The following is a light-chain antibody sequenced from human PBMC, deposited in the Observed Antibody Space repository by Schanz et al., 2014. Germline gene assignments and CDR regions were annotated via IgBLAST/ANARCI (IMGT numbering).Light chain of an antibody. Sequence: QSALTQPPSASGSPGQSVTISCTGTSSDVGDYNYVSWYQQHPGKAPKLMIYDVSNRPSGVPDRFSGSKSGNTASLTVSGLQAEDEADYYCSSYTSSTLGVFGGGTKLTVL. J-gene: IGLJ3*02. CDR2: DVS. CDR3: SSYTSSTLGV. V-gene: IGLV2-8*01. CDR1: SSDVGDYNY.